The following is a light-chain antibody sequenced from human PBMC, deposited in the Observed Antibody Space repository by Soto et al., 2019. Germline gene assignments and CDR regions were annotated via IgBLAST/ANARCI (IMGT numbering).Light chain of an antibody. Sequence: EIVLTQSPVTLSLSPGERATLSCRASQSISSSFLAWYQQKPGQAPRLLIYGASSRATGIPDRFSGSGSGTDFTLTISRLEPEDFAVYYCQQYGTPRSVTFGQGTRLEIK. CDR1: QSISSSF. V-gene: IGKV3-20*01. J-gene: IGKJ5*01. CDR2: GAS. CDR3: QQYGTPRSVT.